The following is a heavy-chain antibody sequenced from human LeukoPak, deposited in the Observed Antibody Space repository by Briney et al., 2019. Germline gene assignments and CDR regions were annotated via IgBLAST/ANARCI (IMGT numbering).Heavy chain of an antibody. CDR1: GYSFTSYW. CDR2: IYPGDSDT. Sequence: GASLQISCKGSGYSFTSYWIGWVRQMPGKGLEWMGIIYPGDSDTRYSPSFQGQVTISADKSISTAYLQWSSLKASDTAMYYCARLVGYCSSTSCLGHYYYMDVWGKGTTVTVSS. D-gene: IGHD2-2*01. J-gene: IGHJ6*03. V-gene: IGHV5-51*01. CDR3: ARLVGYCSSTSCLGHYYYMDV.